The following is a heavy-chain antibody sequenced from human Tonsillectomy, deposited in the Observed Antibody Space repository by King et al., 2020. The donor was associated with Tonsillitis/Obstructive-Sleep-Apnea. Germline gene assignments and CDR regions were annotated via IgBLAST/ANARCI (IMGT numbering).Heavy chain of an antibody. D-gene: IGHD1-14*01. Sequence: DVQLVESGGGLVQPGGSLRLSCAASGFTFSSYAMHWVRQAPGKGLEYVSAISSNGGSTYYANSVKGRFTISRDNSKNTLYLQMGSLRAEDMAVYYCATRLGNLSDAFDTWGQGTMVTVSS. V-gene: IGHV3-64*01. CDR3: ATRLGNLSDAFDT. J-gene: IGHJ3*02. CDR2: ISSNGGST. CDR1: GFTFSSYA.